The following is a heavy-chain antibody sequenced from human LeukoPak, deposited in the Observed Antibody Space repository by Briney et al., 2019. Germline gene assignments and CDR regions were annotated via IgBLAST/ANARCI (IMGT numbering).Heavy chain of an antibody. V-gene: IGHV3-33*08. CDR2: IWYDGSNQ. J-gene: IGHJ6*03. CDR3: ARRPSSYYYDSSGYYYPYYYYMDV. D-gene: IGHD3-22*01. Sequence: PGGSLRLSCAASGFTFNNYGLHWVRQAPGKGLEWVAVIWYDGSNQYYADSVKGRFTISRDNSKNMLHLQMNSLRAEDTAVYYCARRPSSYYYDSSGYYYPYYYYMDVWGKGTTVTVSS. CDR1: GFTFNNYG.